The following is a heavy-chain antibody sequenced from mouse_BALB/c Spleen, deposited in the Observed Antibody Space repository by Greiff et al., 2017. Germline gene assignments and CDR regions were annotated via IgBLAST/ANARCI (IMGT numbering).Heavy chain of an antibody. V-gene: IGHV2-9*02. Sequence: VQLVESGPGLVAPSQCLSITCTVSGFSLTSYGVHWVRQPPGKGLEWLGVIWAGGSTNYNAAPMSRLSIIKDNSKNQVYLQMNSLPTDDTAMYYWARGYYYDSGYYFDYWGQGTTLTVSS. J-gene: IGHJ2*01. CDR1: GFSLTSYG. CDR2: IWAGGST. CDR3: ARGYYYDSGYYFDY. D-gene: IGHD1-1*01.